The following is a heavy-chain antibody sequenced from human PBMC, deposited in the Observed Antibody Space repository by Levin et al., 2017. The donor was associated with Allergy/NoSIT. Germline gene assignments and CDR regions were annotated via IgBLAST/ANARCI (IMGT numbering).Heavy chain of an antibody. CDR3: ARRGAGYGSGLYRGHFDS. D-gene: IGHD6-19*01. CDR1: GYRFTSFW. J-gene: IGHJ4*02. Sequence: AASVKVSCKTSGYRFTSFWIGWVRQKPGKGLEWLGSLYPSNSDTRYSPSFQGQVTISADKSISTAYLQWSSLKASDTALYYCARRGAGYGSGLYRGHFDSWGQGTLVAVSS. V-gene: IGHV5-51*01. CDR2: LYPSNSDT.